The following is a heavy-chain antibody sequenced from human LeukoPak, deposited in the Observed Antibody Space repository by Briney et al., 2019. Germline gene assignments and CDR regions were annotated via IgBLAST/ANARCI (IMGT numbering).Heavy chain of an antibody. CDR3: AHRPRYSYGQEFDY. D-gene: IGHD5-18*01. Sequence: SGPTLVKPTQTLTLTCTFSGFSLSTSGVSVGWTRQPPGKALEWLALISWDDDKRYSPSLKSRLTITKDTSKNQVVLTVTDMDPVDTATYYCAHRPRYSYGQEFDYWGQGTLVTVPS. CDR2: ISWDDDK. V-gene: IGHV2-5*02. CDR1: GFSLSTSGVS. J-gene: IGHJ4*02.